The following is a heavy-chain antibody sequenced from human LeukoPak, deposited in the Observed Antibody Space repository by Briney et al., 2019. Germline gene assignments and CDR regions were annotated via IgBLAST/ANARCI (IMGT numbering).Heavy chain of an antibody. Sequence: PGGSLRLSCAASGFTFSSYGMHWVRQAPAKGLEWVAVISYDGSYKYYADSVKGRFTISRDNSKNTLYLQMNSLRAEDTAVYYCAKPRIAVAGTDFDFWGQGTLVTVSS. CDR2: ISYDGSYK. D-gene: IGHD6-19*01. CDR1: GFTFSSYG. J-gene: IGHJ4*02. V-gene: IGHV3-30*18. CDR3: AKPRIAVAGTDFDF.